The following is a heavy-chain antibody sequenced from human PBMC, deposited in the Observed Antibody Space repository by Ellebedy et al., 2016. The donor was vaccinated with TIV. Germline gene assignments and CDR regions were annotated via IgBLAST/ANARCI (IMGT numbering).Heavy chain of an antibody. D-gene: IGHD3-22*01. CDR1: GGSFSGYY. CDR3: ARGRLLGPEIYDISGYYPFYFDH. V-gene: IGHV4-34*01. Sequence: SETLSLXXAVYGGSFSGYYWSWIRQPPGKGLEWIGEINHSGSTNNNPSLKSRVTISVDTSKNQFSLKLSSVTAADTAVYYCARGRLLGPEIYDISGYYPFYFDHWGQGTLVTVSS. CDR2: INHSGST. J-gene: IGHJ4*02.